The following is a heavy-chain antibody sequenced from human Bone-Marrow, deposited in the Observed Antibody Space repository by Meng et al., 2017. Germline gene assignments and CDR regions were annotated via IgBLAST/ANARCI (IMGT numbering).Heavy chain of an antibody. CDR2: TYYRSKWSN. CDR1: GDSVSSNSAA. Sequence: QVQLQHSGPGLVKPSQTLSLTCSISGDSVSSNSAAWNWIRQSPSRGLEWLGRTYYRSKWSNDYALSVRGRITVNPDTSKNQFSLQLNSVTPEDTAVYYCVRSHSRFLDYWDQGTLVTVSS. V-gene: IGHV6-1*01. J-gene: IGHJ4*02. D-gene: IGHD3-10*01. CDR3: VRSHSRFLDY.